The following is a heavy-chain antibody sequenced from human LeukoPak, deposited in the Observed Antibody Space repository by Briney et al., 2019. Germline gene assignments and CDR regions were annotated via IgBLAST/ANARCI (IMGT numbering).Heavy chain of an antibody. CDR3: ARHKGSDYYDSSGYYFDY. D-gene: IGHD3-22*01. J-gene: IGHJ4*02. CDR2: IYYSGST. CDR1: GGSISSSSYY. Sequence: SETLSLTCTVSGGSISSSSYYWGWIRQPPGKGLEWIGSIYYSGSTYYNLSLKSRVTISVDTSKNQFSLKLSSVTAADTAVYYCARHKGSDYYDSSGYYFDYWGQGTLVTVSS. V-gene: IGHV4-39*01.